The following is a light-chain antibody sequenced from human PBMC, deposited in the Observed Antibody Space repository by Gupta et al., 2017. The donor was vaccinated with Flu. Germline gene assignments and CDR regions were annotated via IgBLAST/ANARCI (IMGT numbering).Light chain of an antibody. V-gene: IGKV1-5*03. CDR3: QQYKSLGYS. CDR1: DDISTW. J-gene: IGKJ2*03. Sequence: DIQMTQSPSTLSASVGGSVTITCRASDDISTWLAWYQQKPGEAPKLIIFTASTLQSGVPSRFSGSGSGTEFTLSISSLQPDDFASYYCQQYKSLGYSFGQGTRLEI. CDR2: TAS.